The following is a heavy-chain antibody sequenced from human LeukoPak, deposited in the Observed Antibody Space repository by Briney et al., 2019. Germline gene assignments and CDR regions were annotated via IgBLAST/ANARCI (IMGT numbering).Heavy chain of an antibody. CDR3: ARANNSSRHN. V-gene: IGHV3-7*01. J-gene: IGHJ4*02. Sequence: GGSLRLSCATSGFTFSSNWMSWVRHVPGRGLDWVANIKPDGSAEYYAASVKGRFTVSRDNAKNSLYLQMNSLRVEDTAVYYCARANNSSRHNWGQGTLVTVSS. D-gene: IGHD6-13*01. CDR2: IKPDGSAE. CDR1: GFTFSSNW.